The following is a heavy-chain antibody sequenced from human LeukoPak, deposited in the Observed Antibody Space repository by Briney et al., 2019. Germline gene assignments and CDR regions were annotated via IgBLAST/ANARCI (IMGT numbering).Heavy chain of an antibody. V-gene: IGHV1-24*01. J-gene: IGHJ4*02. Sequence: ASVKVSCKVSGYTLTELSIHWVRQAPGKGLEWMGGFDPEDGETIYAQKFQGRVTITADKSTSTAYMELSSLRSEDTAVYYCARAHSEYSSSSFRYWGQGTLVTVSS. D-gene: IGHD6-6*01. CDR3: ARAHSEYSSSSFRY. CDR1: GYTLTELS. CDR2: FDPEDGET.